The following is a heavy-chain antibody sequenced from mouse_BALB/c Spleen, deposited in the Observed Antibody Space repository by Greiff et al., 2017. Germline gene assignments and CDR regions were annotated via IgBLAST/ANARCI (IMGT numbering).Heavy chain of an antibody. J-gene: IGHJ4*01. Sequence: EVQGVESGGGLVQPGGSRKLSCAASGFTFSSFGMHWVRQAPEKGLEWVAYISSGSSTIYYADTVKGRFTISRDNPKNTLFLQMTSLRSEDTAMYYCARSPYGNYVGGAMDYWGQGTSVTVSS. V-gene: IGHV5-17*02. CDR2: ISSGSSTI. CDR3: ARSPYGNYVGGAMDY. CDR1: GFTFSSFG. D-gene: IGHD2-1*01.